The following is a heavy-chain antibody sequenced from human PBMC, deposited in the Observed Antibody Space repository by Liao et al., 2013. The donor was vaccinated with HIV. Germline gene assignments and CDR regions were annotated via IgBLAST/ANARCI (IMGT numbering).Heavy chain of an antibody. J-gene: IGHJ4*02. CDR3: AREKQYYDDNGYYYFDH. Sequence: QVQLQESGPGLVKPSQTLSLTCSVSGGSVTSRGYYWTWIRQPPGKGLEWIGYIYYSGSTSYNPSLKSRVAISVDTSKNQFSLKLTSVTAADTAVYFCAREKQYYDDNGYYYFDHWGQGTLVTVAS. V-gene: IGHV4-30-4*08. CDR2: IYYSGST. CDR1: GGSVTSRGYY. D-gene: IGHD3-22*01.